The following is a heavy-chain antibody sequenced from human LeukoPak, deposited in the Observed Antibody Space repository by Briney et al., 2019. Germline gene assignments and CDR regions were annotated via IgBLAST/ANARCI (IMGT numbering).Heavy chain of an antibody. CDR2: ISYDGSNK. CDR1: GFTFSSYA. J-gene: IGHJ5*02. V-gene: IGHV3-30-3*01. CDR3: AILPHRQQLNWFDP. Sequence: GRSLRLSCAASGFTFSSYAMHWVRQAPGKGLEWVAVISYDGSNKYYADSVKGRFTISRDNSKNTLYLQMNSLRAEDTAVYYCAILPHRQQLNWFDPWGQGTLVTVSS. D-gene: IGHD6-13*01.